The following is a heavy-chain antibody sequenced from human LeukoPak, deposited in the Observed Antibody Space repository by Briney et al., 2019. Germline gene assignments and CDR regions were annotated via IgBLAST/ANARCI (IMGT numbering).Heavy chain of an antibody. CDR1: GYSFTTSW. D-gene: IGHD1-14*01. CDR3: ARPTDFAFDY. J-gene: IGHJ4*02. V-gene: IGHV5-51*01. Sequence: GESLKISCKGSGYSFTTSWIGWVRQMPGKGLEWMGILNPGDSVTRYSSSFQGQVTISADKSINTAYLQWSSLKASDTAMYFCARPTDFAFDYWGQGTPVTVSS. CDR2: LNPGDSVT.